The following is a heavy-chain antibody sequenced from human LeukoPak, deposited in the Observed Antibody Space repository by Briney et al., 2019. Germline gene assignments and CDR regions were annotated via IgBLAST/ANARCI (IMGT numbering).Heavy chain of an antibody. V-gene: IGHV4-61*10. CDR1: GASITSDYYY. Sequence: SETLSLTCTVAGASITSDYYYWSWIRQPAGKGLEWIGSIYYSGSTNYNPSLKSRVTISVDTSKNQFSLKLSSVTAADTAVYYCARGVYSSSWYENWGQGTLVTVSS. D-gene: IGHD6-13*01. CDR3: ARGVYSSSWYEN. J-gene: IGHJ4*02. CDR2: IYYSGST.